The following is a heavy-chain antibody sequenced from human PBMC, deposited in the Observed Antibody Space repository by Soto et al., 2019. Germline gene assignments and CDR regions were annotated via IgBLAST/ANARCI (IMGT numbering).Heavy chain of an antibody. CDR3: ARDSGWQTFDY. Sequence: GSLRHSCAASGFTFRSYSMNWVRQAPGKGLEWVSSISSSSSYIYYADSVKGRFTISRDNAKNSLYLQMNSLRAEDTAVYYCARDSGWQTFDYWGQGTLVTVSS. CDR2: ISSSSSYI. V-gene: IGHV3-21*01. CDR1: GFTFRSYS. J-gene: IGHJ4*02. D-gene: IGHD6-19*01.